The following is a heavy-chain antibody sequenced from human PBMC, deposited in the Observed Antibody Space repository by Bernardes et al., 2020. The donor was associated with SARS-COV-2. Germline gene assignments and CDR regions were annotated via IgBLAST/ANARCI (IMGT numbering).Heavy chain of an antibody. Sequence: GGSLRLSCEASGFIVSRTYMNWVRQAPGKGLEWVSVIQSGGYTNYADSVKGRFTVSRDTSENTVSLQMNSLRAEDTAVYYCARGLRWAFDYWGQGTLVSVSS. CDR3: ARGLRWAFDY. D-gene: IGHD4-17*01. J-gene: IGHJ4*02. V-gene: IGHV3-53*01. CDR2: IQSGGYT. CDR1: GFIVSRTY.